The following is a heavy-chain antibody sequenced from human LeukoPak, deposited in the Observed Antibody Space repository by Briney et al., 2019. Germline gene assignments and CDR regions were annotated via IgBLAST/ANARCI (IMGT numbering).Heavy chain of an antibody. CDR1: GFIFSNYW. J-gene: IGHJ4*02. V-gene: IGHV3-7*01. Sequence: GGSLRLSCEATGFIFSNYWMAWVRQAPGKGLEWVANIKEDGSDKNYVVSMEGRFTISRDNAKNSLYLQMNSVRVEDTAVYYCATGAAYGYDRFDRWGQGTQVTVSS. CDR2: IKEDGSDK. D-gene: IGHD2-15*01. CDR3: ATGAAYGYDRFDR.